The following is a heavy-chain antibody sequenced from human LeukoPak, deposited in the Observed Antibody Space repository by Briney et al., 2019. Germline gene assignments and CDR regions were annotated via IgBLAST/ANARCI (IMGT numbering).Heavy chain of an antibody. Sequence: SETLSLTCTVSGGSLSSSSYYWGWIRQPPGKGLEWIGSIYYSGSTYYNPSLKSRVTISVDTSKNQFSLKLSSVTAADTAVYYCARGGVADDHWGQGTLVTVSS. CDR3: ARGGVADDH. CDR2: IYYSGST. D-gene: IGHD6-19*01. J-gene: IGHJ4*02. CDR1: GGSLSSSSYY. V-gene: IGHV4-39*07.